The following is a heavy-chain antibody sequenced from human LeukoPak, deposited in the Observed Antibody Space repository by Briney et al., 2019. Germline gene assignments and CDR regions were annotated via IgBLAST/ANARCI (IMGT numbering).Heavy chain of an antibody. V-gene: IGHV5-10-1*01. Sequence: GESLKISCKGSGYSFTNYWISWVRQMPVKGQEWMGRIDPSDSYTNYSPSFQCHVTMSTDKSISTAYLHWSSLQASDNDMSYCARLRKPGTGALDIWGQGTMVTVSS. J-gene: IGHJ3*02. CDR1: GYSFTNYW. CDR3: ARLRKPGTGALDI. D-gene: IGHD1-1*01. CDR2: IDPSDSYT.